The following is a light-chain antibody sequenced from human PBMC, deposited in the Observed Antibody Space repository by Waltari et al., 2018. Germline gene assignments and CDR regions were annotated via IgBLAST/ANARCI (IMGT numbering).Light chain of an antibody. J-gene: IGLJ1*01. CDR1: GSGGS. V-gene: IGLV2-8*01. CDR3: SSDAVSNNFYD. CDR2: EVS. Sequence: QSALTQPPSASGSPGQSVTISCTGTGSGGSVSWYQQLPAKAPKLLLYEVSKRPSGVPDRFSGSKSGNTASLTVSGLQAEDEGDYYCSSDAVSNNFYDFGSGTKVTVL.